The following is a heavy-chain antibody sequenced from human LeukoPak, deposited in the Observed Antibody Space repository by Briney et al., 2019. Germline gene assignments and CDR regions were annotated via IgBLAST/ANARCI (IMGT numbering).Heavy chain of an antibody. D-gene: IGHD1-1*01. CDR2: INSDGSST. CDR3: ARDPPPYNWNYYFDY. J-gene: IGHJ4*02. Sequence: PGGSLRLSCAASGFTFSSHWMHWVRQAPGKGLVRVSRINSDGSSTSYADSVKGRFTISRDNAKNTLYLQMNSLRAEDTAVYYCARDPPPYNWNYYFDYWGQGTLVAVSS. CDR1: GFTFSSHW. V-gene: IGHV3-74*01.